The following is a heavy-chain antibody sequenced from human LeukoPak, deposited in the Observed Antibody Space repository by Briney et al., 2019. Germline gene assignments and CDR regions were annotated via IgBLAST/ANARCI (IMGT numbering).Heavy chain of an antibody. D-gene: IGHD3-3*01. CDR1: GGSFSRNA. Sequence: ASVKVSCKASGGSFSRNAISWVRQAPGQGLEWMGWISAYNGNTNYAQKLQGRVTMTTDTSMSTAYMELRSLRSDDTAVYYCARGYGDFWSGRDAFDIWGQGTMVTVSS. J-gene: IGHJ3*02. V-gene: IGHV1-18*01. CDR2: ISAYNGNT. CDR3: ARGYGDFWSGRDAFDI.